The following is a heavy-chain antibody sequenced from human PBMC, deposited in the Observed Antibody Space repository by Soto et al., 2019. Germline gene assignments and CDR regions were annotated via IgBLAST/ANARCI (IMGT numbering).Heavy chain of an antibody. D-gene: IGHD2-15*01. J-gene: IGHJ4*02. Sequence: SETLSLTCTVSGGSVSSGSYYWSWIRQPPGKGLEWIGYIYYSGSTNYNPSLKSRVTISVDTSKNQFSLKLSSVTAADTAVYYCARLHCSGGSCYQLDCWGQGTLVTSPQ. CDR1: GGSVSSGSYY. V-gene: IGHV4-61*01. CDR3: ARLHCSGGSCYQLDC. CDR2: IYYSGST.